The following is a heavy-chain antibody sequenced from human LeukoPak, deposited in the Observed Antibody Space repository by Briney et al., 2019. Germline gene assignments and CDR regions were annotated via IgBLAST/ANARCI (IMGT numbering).Heavy chain of an antibody. J-gene: IGHJ5*02. V-gene: IGHV4-39*01. CDR3: ANSLKGAKLVDP. Sequence: SETLSLTCTVSGGSISSSSLYWNWIRQPPWKGPEWIGSIYYTGTTYYNPSLKSRVTISVDTSRNQFSLKVNSVTAAETAVYYCANSLKGAKLVDPWGQGTLVTVSS. D-gene: IGHD2-21*01. CDR1: GGSISSSSLY. CDR2: IYYTGTT.